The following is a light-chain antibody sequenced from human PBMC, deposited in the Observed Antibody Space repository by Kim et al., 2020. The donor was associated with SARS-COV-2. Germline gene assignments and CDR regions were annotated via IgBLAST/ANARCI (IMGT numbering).Light chain of an antibody. CDR2: LNSDGSH. CDR3: QTWGTGIHWV. Sequence: QLALTQSPSASASLGASVKLTCTLSSGHNSYAIAWHQQQPEKGPRYLMKLNSDGSHSRGDGIPDRFSGSSSGAERYLTISSLQSEDEADYYCQTWGTGIHWVFGGGTQLTVL. CDR1: SGHNSYA. J-gene: IGLJ3*02. V-gene: IGLV4-69*01.